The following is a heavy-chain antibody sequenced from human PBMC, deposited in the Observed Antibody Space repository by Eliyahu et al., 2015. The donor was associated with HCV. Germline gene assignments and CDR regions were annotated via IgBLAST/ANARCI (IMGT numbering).Heavy chain of an antibody. CDR2: ISSSGGTR. J-gene: IGHJ6*02. Sequence: QVQLVESGGGLVKPGGSLRLSCAASGFTFSDYYMSWIRQAPGKGLEWVSYISSSGGTRYYADSVKGRFTISRDNAKNSLSVQMNSLGADDAAVYFCARSIAGTGFYYGLDVWGQGTTV. CDR1: GFTFSDYY. CDR3: ARSIAGTGFYYGLDV. V-gene: IGHV3-11*01. D-gene: IGHD6-13*01.